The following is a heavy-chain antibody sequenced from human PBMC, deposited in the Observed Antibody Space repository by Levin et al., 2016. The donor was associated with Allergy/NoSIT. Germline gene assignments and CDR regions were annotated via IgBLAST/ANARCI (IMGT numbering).Heavy chain of an antibody. CDR3: ARHGDGYCSKNYCPDEFDP. J-gene: IGHJ5*02. CDR2: IYYGEDA. D-gene: IGHD2-2*01. V-gene: IGHV4-39*01. CDR1: GGSISSSGYF. Sequence: SETLSLTCTVSGGSISSSGYFWDWIRQSPGRGLEWIGNIYYGEDAYYNPSLKSRVTISVDTSKNQLSLKLNSVTAADTAVYYCARHGDGYCSKNYCPDEFDPWGQGTLVSVSS.